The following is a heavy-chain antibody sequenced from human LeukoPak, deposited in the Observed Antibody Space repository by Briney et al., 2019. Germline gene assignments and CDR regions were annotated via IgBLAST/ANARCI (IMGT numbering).Heavy chain of an antibody. CDR2: ISGSGGST. V-gene: IGHV3-23*01. J-gene: IGHJ3*02. CDR1: GFTFSSYA. CDR3: ANGPSSYAEGAFDI. D-gene: IGHD6-19*01. Sequence: GGSLRLSCAASGFTFSSYAMGWVRQAQGKGLEWVSAISGSGGSTYYADSVKGRFTISRDNSKNTLYLQMNSLRAEDTAVYYCANGPSSYAEGAFDIWGQGTMVTVSS.